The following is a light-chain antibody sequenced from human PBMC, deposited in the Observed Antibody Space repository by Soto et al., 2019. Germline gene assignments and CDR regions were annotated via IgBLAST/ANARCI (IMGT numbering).Light chain of an antibody. CDR2: AGT. Sequence: IQLTQSPSSLSASVGDRVTITCRASHDINSYLAWYQQKPGKAPNLLLYAGTSLQSGVPSRFSGSGSGTEFTLPISSLQPEDYAHYYCQQLHVYPSTFGGGTKVE. CDR1: HDINSY. V-gene: IGKV1-9*01. J-gene: IGKJ4*01. CDR3: QQLHVYPST.